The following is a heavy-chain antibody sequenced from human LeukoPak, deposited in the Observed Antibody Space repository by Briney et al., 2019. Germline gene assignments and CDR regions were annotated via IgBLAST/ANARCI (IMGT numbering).Heavy chain of an antibody. CDR3: ARGQLQYSSSWYAVWYFDL. CDR1: GFTFSSYS. V-gene: IGHV3-21*01. D-gene: IGHD6-13*01. J-gene: IGHJ2*01. Sequence: GGSLRLSCAASGFTFSSYSMNWVRQAPGKGLEWVSSISSSSSYIYYADSVKGRFTISRDNAKNSLYLQMNSLRAEDTAVYYCARGQLQYSSSWYAVWYFDLWGRGTLVTVSS. CDR2: ISSSSSYI.